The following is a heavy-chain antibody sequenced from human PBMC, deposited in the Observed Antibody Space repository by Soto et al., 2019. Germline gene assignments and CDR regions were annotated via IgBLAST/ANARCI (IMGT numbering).Heavy chain of an antibody. V-gene: IGHV4-4*07. Sequence: PSETLSLTCTVSGASMNSYHWSWIRQPAGKGLEWIGHIHSSGSTNYNPYLKSRVTMSVDTSKNQFSLRLMSLTAADTAVYYCARDQGVAAAGITWFDPWGQGSLLTVSS. CDR3: ARDQGVAAAGITWFDP. CDR2: IHSSGST. D-gene: IGHD6-13*01. CDR1: GASMNSYH. J-gene: IGHJ5*02.